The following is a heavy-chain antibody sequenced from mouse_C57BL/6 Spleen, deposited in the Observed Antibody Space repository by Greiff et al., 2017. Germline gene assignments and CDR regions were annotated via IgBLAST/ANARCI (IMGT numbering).Heavy chain of an antibody. J-gene: IGHJ2*01. CDR2: ISDGGSYS. CDR3: ARVPYYYGSSPHYFDY. CDR1: GFSFSSYA. D-gene: IGHD1-1*01. V-gene: IGHV5-4*03. Sequence: EVKLMESGGGLVKPGGSLKLSCAASGFSFSSYALSWVRQTPEKKLEWVATISDGGSYSYYPANVKGRFTRSRDNGKNNLYLQMMQLKSEDTAMYYCARVPYYYGSSPHYFDYWGQGTTLTVSS.